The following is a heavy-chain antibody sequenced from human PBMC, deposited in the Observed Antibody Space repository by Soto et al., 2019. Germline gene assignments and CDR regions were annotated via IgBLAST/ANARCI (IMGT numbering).Heavy chain of an antibody. J-gene: IGHJ4*02. Sequence: PSETLSLTCTVSGGSISSYYWSWIRQPPGKGLEWIGYIYYSGSTNYNPSLKRRVTISEDTSKIYFSLKLRFVPAADTVFFFCARFDYYDSSGYLDFGLKWGQGTLVTVSS. CDR1: GGSISSYY. D-gene: IGHD3-22*01. CDR2: IYYSGST. CDR3: ARFDYYDSSGYLDFGLK. V-gene: IGHV4-59*01.